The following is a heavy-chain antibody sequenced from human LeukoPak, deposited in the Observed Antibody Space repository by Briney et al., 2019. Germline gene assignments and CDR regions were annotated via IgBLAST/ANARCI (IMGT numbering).Heavy chain of an antibody. CDR2: ISGSDGTT. V-gene: IGHV3-23*01. CDR3: AKLAYGDYGSPNWFDP. Sequence: PGGSLRLSCAASGFTFSSYAMSWVRQAPGKGLEWVSGISGSDGTTYYGDSVKGRFSISRDSSKNTLYLQMNSLRAEDTAVYYCAKLAYGDYGSPNWFDPWGQGTLVTVSP. D-gene: IGHD4-17*01. CDR1: GFTFSSYA. J-gene: IGHJ5*01.